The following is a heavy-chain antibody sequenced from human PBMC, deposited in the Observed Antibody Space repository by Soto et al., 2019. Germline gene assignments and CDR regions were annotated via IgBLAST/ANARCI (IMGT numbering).Heavy chain of an antibody. CDR2: IIPIFGTA. Sequence: SVKVSCKASGGTFSSYAISWVRQAPGQGLEWMGGIIPIFGTANYAQKFQGRVTITADESTSTAYMELSSLRSEDTAVYYCAREKPPLNWFEPWGQGTLVTVSS. V-gene: IGHV1-69*13. CDR1: GGTFSSYA. J-gene: IGHJ5*02. CDR3: AREKPPLNWFEP.